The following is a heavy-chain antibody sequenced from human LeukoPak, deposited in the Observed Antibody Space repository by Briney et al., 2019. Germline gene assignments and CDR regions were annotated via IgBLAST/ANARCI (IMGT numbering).Heavy chain of an antibody. J-gene: IGHJ4*02. CDR2: ISYDGSNK. Sequence: QAGGSLRLSCAASGFTFSTYGFHMVRQAPGKGLGGVAGISYDGSNKYYADSVKARFTISRDNSKNTLYLQMNSLRAEDTAVYYCARDSRDSSGWGSCFDYWGQGTLVTVSS. V-gene: IGHV3-30*03. CDR1: GFTFSTYG. D-gene: IGHD6-19*01. CDR3: ARDSRDSSGWGSCFDY.